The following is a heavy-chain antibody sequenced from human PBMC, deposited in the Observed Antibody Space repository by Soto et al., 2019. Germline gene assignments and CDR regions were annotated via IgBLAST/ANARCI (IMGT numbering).Heavy chain of an antibody. D-gene: IGHD6-13*01. CDR3: ARGGALSTSWYWGDGLDS. CDR2: IIPDFGTP. CDR1: GYSFSSHA. V-gene: IGHV1-69*06. Sequence: QVQLEQSGSEVKKSGSSVKVSCKASGYSFSSHAITWVRQAPGQGLEWMGGIIPDFGTPSYAQKCQGRVTISANKSTNTSTLELKSLRYEDTAVYYCARGGALSTSWYWGDGLDSWGQGTQVTVSS. J-gene: IGHJ4*02.